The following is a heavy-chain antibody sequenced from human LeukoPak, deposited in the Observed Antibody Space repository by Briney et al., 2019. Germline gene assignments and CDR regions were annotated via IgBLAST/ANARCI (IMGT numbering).Heavy chain of an antibody. V-gene: IGHV3-7*01. CDR3: ARDSVTTYFDY. J-gene: IGHJ4*02. D-gene: IGHD4-11*01. Sequence: GGSLRLSCGAAGFTFSSYWMSWVRQAPGKGLEWVANIKQDGSEEYYVDSVKGRFTISRDNAKNSLYLQMNSLRAEDTAVYYCARDSVTTYFDYWGQGTLVTVSS. CDR1: GFTFSSYW. CDR2: IKQDGSEE.